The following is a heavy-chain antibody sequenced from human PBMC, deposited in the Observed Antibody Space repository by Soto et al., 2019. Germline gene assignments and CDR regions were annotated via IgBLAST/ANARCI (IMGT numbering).Heavy chain of an antibody. D-gene: IGHD3-10*01. CDR3: AKDQGSGSYNDY. CDR1: GFTFSSYG. Sequence: QVQLVESGGGVVQPGWSLRLSCAASGFTFSSYGMHWVRQAPGKGLEWVAVISYDGSNKYYADSVKGRFTISRDNSKNTLYLQMNSLRAEDTAVYYCAKDQGSGSYNDYWGQGTLVTVSS. V-gene: IGHV3-30*18. CDR2: ISYDGSNK. J-gene: IGHJ4*02.